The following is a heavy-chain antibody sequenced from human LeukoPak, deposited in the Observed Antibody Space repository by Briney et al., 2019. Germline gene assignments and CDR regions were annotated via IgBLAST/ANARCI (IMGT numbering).Heavy chain of an antibody. CDR2: IDAGGGDT. D-gene: IGHD6-19*01. CDR1: GFSFSTYA. Sequence: GASLRLSCAASGFSFSTYAMTWVRQVPGKGLEWVASIDAGGGDTYHSDSVKGRFTISRDNSMNTLYLQMNSLRADDTAVYYCGKPAKYWLVRGNGVDVWGQGTTVTVSS. J-gene: IGHJ6*02. CDR3: GKPAKYWLVRGNGVDV. V-gene: IGHV3-23*01.